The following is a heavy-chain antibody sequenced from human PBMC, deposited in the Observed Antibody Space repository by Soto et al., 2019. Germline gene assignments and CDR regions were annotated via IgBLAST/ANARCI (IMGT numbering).Heavy chain of an antibody. V-gene: IGHV4-59*01. CDR1: GGSISSYY. Sequence: SETLSLTCTVSGGSISSYYWSWIRQPPGKGLEWIGYIYYSGSTNYNPSLKSRVTISVDTSKNQFSLKLSSVTAADTAVYYCARDGSSWNGPYYYYYGMDVWGQGTTVTVSS. CDR3: ARDGSSWNGPYYYYYGMDV. CDR2: IYYSGST. D-gene: IGHD1-20*01. J-gene: IGHJ6*02.